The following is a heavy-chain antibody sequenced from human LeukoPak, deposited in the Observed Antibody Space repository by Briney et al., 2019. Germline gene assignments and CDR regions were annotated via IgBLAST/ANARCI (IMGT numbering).Heavy chain of an antibody. CDR1: GFTFSSYS. D-gene: IGHD6-19*01. V-gene: IGHV3-21*01. CDR3: ARYNSGWNDY. J-gene: IGHJ4*02. Sequence: GGSLRLSCAASGFTFSSYSMNWVRQAPGKGLEWVSSISSSTSYIYYVDSVKGRFTISRDNAKNSLYLQMDSLRAEDTAVYYCARYNSGWNDYWGQGTLVTVSS. CDR2: ISSSTSYI.